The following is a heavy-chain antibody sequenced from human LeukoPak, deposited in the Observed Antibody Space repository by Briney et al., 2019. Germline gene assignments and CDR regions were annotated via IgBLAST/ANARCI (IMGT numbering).Heavy chain of an antibody. CDR1: GFTFSSYA. J-gene: IGHJ4*02. CDR2: ISGSGGST. D-gene: IGHD3-10*01. CDR3: AKDLWLAFDY. V-gene: IGHV3-23*01. Sequence: PGASLRLSCAAPGFTFSSYAMSWVRQAPGKGLEWVSAISGSGGSTYYADSVKGRFTISRGNSKNTLYLQMNSLRAEDTAVYYCAKDLWLAFDYWGQGTLVTVSS.